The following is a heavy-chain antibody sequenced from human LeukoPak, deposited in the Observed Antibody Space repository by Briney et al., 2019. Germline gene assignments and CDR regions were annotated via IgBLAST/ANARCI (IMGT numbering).Heavy chain of an antibody. J-gene: IGHJ6*02. D-gene: IGHD3-10*01. CDR1: GFTFSSYE. Sequence: PGGSLRLSCAASGFTFSSYEMNWVRQAPGKGLEWVSYISSSGSTIYYADSVKGRFTISRDNAKNSLYLQMNSLRAEDTAGYYCARDRSGYYYGMDVWGQGTTVTVSS. CDR2: ISSSGSTI. V-gene: IGHV3-48*03. CDR3: ARDRSGYYYGMDV.